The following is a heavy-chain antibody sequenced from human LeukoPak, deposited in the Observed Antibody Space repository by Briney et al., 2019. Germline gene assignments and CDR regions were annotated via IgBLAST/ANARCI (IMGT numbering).Heavy chain of an antibody. CDR1: GFTFSSYA. CDR2: ISGSGGST. D-gene: IGHD2-15*01. V-gene: IGHV3-23*01. CDR3: ATDPAGGNSVY. J-gene: IGHJ4*02. Sequence: PGGSLRLSCAASGFTFSSYAMSWVRQAPGKGLEWVSAISGSGGSTYYADSVKGRFTISGDNSKNTLYLQMNSLRAEDTAVYYCATDPAGGNSVYWGQGTLVTVSS.